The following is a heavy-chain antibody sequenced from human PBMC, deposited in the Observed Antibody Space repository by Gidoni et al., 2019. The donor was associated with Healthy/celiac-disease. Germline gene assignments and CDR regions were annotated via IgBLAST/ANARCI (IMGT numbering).Heavy chain of an antibody. D-gene: IGHD3-22*01. CDR3: ARAAYYYDSSGYFDY. Sequence: EVQLVESGGGLVQPGGSLRLSCAAPGFTVSSNYMIWVRQAPGKGLEWVSVIYSGGSTYCADSVKGRFTISRDNSKNTLYLQMNSLRAEDTAVYYCARAAYYYDSSGYFDYWGQGTLVTVSS. J-gene: IGHJ4*02. CDR1: GFTVSSNY. CDR2: IYSGGST. V-gene: IGHV3-66*02.